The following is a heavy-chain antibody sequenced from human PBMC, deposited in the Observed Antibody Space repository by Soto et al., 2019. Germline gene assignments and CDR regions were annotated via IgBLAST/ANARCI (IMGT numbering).Heavy chain of an antibody. CDR1: GFTFSSYA. CDR3: AKVAVYSSSWTPSPANWFDP. V-gene: IGHV3-23*01. D-gene: IGHD6-13*01. CDR2: ISGSGGST. J-gene: IGHJ5*02. Sequence: TSGSLRLSCAASGFTFSSYAMSWVRQPPGKGLEWVSAISGSGGSTYYADSVKGRFTISRDNSKNTLYLQMNSLRAEDTAVYYCAKVAVYSSSWTPSPANWFDPWGQGTLVTVSS.